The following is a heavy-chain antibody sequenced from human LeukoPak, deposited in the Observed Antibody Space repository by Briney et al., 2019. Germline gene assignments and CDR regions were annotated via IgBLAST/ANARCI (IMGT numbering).Heavy chain of an antibody. V-gene: IGHV3-9*01. D-gene: IGHD6-13*01. Sequence: PGRSLRLSCAASGFTFDDYAMHWVRQAPGKGLEWVSGISWNSGSIGYPDSVKGRFTISRDNAKNSLYLQMNSLRAEDTALYYCAKGGSMDVWGQGTTVTVSS. J-gene: IGHJ6*02. CDR2: ISWNSGSI. CDR1: GFTFDDYA. CDR3: AKGGSMDV.